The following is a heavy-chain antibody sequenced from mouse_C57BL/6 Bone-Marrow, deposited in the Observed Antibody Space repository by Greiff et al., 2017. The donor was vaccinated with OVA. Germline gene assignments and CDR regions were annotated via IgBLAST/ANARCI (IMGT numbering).Heavy chain of an antibody. CDR2: INPNNGGT. CDR3: ARWWDYDYYIDY. Sequence: EVQLQQSGPELVKPGASVKISCKASGYTFTDYYMNWVKQSHGKSLEWIGDINPNNGGTSYNQKFKGKATLTVDKSSSTAYMELRSLTSEDSAVYYCARWWDYDYYIDYWGQGTSVTVSS. CDR1: GYTFTDYY. D-gene: IGHD2-4*01. V-gene: IGHV1-26*01. J-gene: IGHJ4*01.